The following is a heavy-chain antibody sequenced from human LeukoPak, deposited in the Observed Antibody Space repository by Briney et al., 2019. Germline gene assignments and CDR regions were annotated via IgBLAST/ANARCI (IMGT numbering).Heavy chain of an antibody. CDR3: ARDYDAVWGMGY. Sequence: GGSLRLSCAASGFTFEDYGTSWVRQVPGKGLEWISVDRNGDSTIYADSVKGRFTTSRDNAKKSLYLQMNNLRAEDTALYYCARDYDAVWGMGYWGQGTLVTVSS. CDR2: DRNGDST. V-gene: IGHV3-20*04. J-gene: IGHJ4*02. CDR1: GFTFEDYG. D-gene: IGHD3-16*01.